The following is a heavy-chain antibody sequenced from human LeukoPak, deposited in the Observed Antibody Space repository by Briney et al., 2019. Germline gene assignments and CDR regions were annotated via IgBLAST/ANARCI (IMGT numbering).Heavy chain of an antibody. V-gene: IGHV3-23*01. J-gene: IGHJ4*02. CDR2: VTGSGGST. Sequence: GASLRLSCVASGFTFSNYAMSWVRQAPGKRLEWVSAVTGSGGSTYYADSVKGRFTISRDNSSNTLFLQMNSLRAEDTAIYYCAKWGYFDILTGYYVSDFWGQGTLVTVSS. CDR1: GFTFSNYA. D-gene: IGHD3-9*01. CDR3: AKWGYFDILTGYYVSDF.